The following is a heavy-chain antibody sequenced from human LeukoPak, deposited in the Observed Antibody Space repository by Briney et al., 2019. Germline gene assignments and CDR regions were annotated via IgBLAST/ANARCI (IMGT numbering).Heavy chain of an antibody. V-gene: IGHV1-2*02. J-gene: IGHJ4*02. CDR1: VYTFTGYY. D-gene: IGHD6-13*01. Sequence: ASVKVSCEASVYTFTGYYIQWVRQAPGQGLEWMGWIDPNSGGTNYAQKFQGRVTMTSDTSISIVYMELSRLTSDDTAVYYCARDRLSAALAGGWGQGTLVTVSS. CDR2: IDPNSGGT. CDR3: ARDRLSAALAGG.